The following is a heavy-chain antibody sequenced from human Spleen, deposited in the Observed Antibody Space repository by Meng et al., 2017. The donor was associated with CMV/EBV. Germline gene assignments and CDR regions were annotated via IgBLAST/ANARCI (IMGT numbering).Heavy chain of an antibody. CDR1: GFIFNNYA. CDR2: FSGSGDTT. D-gene: IGHD6-19*01. V-gene: IGHV3-23*01. CDR3: AKDVGQWGRYFGY. J-gene: IGHJ4*02. Sequence: GESLKISCAASGFIFNNYAMSWVRQAPGKGLEWVSVFSGSGDTTYYADSVKGRFTISRDNSKNMLYLQMNSLRVEDTAVYYCAKDVGQWGRYFGYWGQGTLVTVSS.